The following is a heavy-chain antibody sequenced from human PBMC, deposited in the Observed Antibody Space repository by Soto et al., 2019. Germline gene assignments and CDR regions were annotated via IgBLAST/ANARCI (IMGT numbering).Heavy chain of an antibody. Sequence: QVQLVESGGGVVQPGRSLRLSYAASGFIFSGYAMHWVRQAPGKGLEWVAVISYDGNTQYYADSVKGRFTVSRDNSNNMLYVQMNNLRDEDTAMYYCAKETNAYEINFWGQGTLVTVSS. V-gene: IGHV3-30-3*01. CDR2: ISYDGNTQ. CDR1: GFIFSGYA. CDR3: AKETNAYEINF. J-gene: IGHJ4*02. D-gene: IGHD3-9*01.